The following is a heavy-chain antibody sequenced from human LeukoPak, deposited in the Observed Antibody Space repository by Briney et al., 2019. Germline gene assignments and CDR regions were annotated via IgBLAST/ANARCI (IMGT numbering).Heavy chain of an antibody. J-gene: IGHJ4*02. V-gene: IGHV3-30-3*01. CDR1: GFTFSSYA. CDR2: ISYDGSNK. Sequence: GGSLRLSCAASGFTFSSYAMHWVRQAPGKGLEWVAVISYDGSNKYYADSVKGRFTISRDNSKNTLYLQMNSLRAEDTAVYYCARGSGKYSSSWYGEGDYWGQGTLVTVSS. CDR3: ARGSGKYSSSWYGEGDY. D-gene: IGHD6-13*01.